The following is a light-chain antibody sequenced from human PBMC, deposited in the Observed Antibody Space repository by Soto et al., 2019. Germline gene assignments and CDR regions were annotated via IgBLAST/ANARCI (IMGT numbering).Light chain of an antibody. CDR3: CSYAGTYSYV. CDR2: DVS. V-gene: IGLV2-11*01. Sequence: QSVLTQPRSVSGSPGQSVTISCTGTSSDVGAYNYVSWYQQHPGKAPKFMIYDVSKRPSGVPDRFSGSKSGNTASLTISGLQAEDEADYYCCSYAGTYSYVFGNGSK. CDR1: SSDVGAYNY. J-gene: IGLJ1*01.